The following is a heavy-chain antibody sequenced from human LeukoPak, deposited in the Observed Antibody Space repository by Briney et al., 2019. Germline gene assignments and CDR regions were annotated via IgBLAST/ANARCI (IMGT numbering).Heavy chain of an antibody. CDR2: IYYSGTT. CDR1: GGSISSSPYY. Sequence: SETLSLTCTVSGGSISSSPYYWGWIRQPPGKGLEWIVSIYYSGTTHYNPSLESRVTISVDTSKNQFSLKLSSVTAADTAVYYCARDLDVLGHFDYWGQGTLVTVSS. J-gene: IGHJ4*02. V-gene: IGHV4-39*07. CDR3: ARDLDVLGHFDY. D-gene: IGHD3/OR15-3a*01.